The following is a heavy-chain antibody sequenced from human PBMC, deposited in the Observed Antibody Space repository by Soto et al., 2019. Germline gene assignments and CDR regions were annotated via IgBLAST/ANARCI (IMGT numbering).Heavy chain of an antibody. CDR2: IKSKTDGGTT. J-gene: IGHJ3*02. Sequence: GESLKISCAASGFTFSNAWMSWVRQAPGKGLEWVGRIKSKTDGGTTDYAAPVKDRFTISRDDSKNTLYLQMNSLKTEDTAVYYCTTGSTVVTPGAFDIWGQGTMVTVSS. CDR1: GFTFSNAW. V-gene: IGHV3-15*01. CDR3: TTGSTVVTPGAFDI. D-gene: IGHD2-21*02.